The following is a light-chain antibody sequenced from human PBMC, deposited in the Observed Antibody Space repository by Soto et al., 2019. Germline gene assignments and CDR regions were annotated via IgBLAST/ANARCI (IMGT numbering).Light chain of an antibody. CDR1: QSISAN. V-gene: IGKV3-15*01. J-gene: IGKJ1*01. Sequence: EIVLTQSPASLSVSPGERATLSCRASQSISANLAWYQQKPAQAPRLLIHSASTRATGIPARFSGSGSGREFTLTISSPQSEDCAVYYCQQYNDWPPSWTFGQGTKVDSK. CDR2: SAS. CDR3: QQYNDWPPSWT.